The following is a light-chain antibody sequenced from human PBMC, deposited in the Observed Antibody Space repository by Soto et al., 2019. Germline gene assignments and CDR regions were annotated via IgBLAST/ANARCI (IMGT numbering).Light chain of an antibody. CDR3: QQYDNWHT. CDR1: QRVSSAY. J-gene: IGKJ3*01. CDR2: GAS. Sequence: DIVLTQSPGTLSLSPGERATLSCRASQRVSSAYLAWYQQKPGQAPRLLMYGASNRATGTPDRFSGSGSGTDVTLTISRLEPEDLGVYYCQQYDNWHTFGRGTKVNIK. V-gene: IGKV3-20*01.